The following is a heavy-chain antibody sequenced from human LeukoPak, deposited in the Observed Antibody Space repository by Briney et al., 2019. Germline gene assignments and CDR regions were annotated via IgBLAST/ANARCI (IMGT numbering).Heavy chain of an antibody. Sequence: CDVSASGGSTSYANSVKGRFTISRDNSRNTLHLQMNSLRAEDTAVYYCAKAGCSSTSCYFDYWGQGTLVTVSS. CDR3: AKAGCSSTSCYFDY. D-gene: IGHD2-2*01. V-gene: IGHV3-23*01. CDR2: VSASGGST. J-gene: IGHJ4*02.